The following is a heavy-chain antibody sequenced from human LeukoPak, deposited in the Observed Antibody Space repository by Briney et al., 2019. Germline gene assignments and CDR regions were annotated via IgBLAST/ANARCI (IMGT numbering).Heavy chain of an antibody. V-gene: IGHV3-7*01. J-gene: IGHJ4*02. CDR2: IKQDGSEK. D-gene: IGHD1-26*01. CDR3: AREPSLRSGSYYY. Sequence: QTGGSLRLSCAASGFTFSSYWMSWVRQAPGKGLEWVANIKQDGSEKYYVDSVKGRFTISRDNAKNSLYLQMNSLRAEDTAVYYCAREPSLRSGSYYYWGQGTLVTVSS. CDR1: GFTFSSYW.